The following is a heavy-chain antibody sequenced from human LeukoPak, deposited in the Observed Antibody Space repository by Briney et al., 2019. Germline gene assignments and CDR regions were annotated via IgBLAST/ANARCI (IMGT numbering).Heavy chain of an antibody. Sequence: SETLSLTCAVYGGSFSGYYWSWIRQPPGKGLEWIGEINHSGSTNYNPSLKSRVTISVDTSKNQFSLKLSSVTAADTAVYYCARPPLTMVRGERPIHDAFDIWGQGTMVTVSS. CDR1: GGSFSGYY. V-gene: IGHV4-34*01. D-gene: IGHD3-10*01. CDR3: ARPPLTMVRGERPIHDAFDI. CDR2: INHSGST. J-gene: IGHJ3*02.